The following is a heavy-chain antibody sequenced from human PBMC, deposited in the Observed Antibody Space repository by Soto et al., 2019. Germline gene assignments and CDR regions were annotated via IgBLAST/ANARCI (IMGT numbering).Heavy chain of an antibody. D-gene: IGHD2-2*02. J-gene: IGHJ4*02. CDR2: INTGNGNT. V-gene: IGHV1-3*04. CDR1: GYTFSSYA. CDR3: ASAGDDCSTARCYRIYY. Sequence: ASVKVSCKASGYTFSSYAMHWVRQAPGQRPEWMGWINTGNGNTKYSEKFQGRATITRDTSASTAYMELSSLGSDDTAVYYCASAGDDCSTARCYRIYYWGQGPQVTFSS.